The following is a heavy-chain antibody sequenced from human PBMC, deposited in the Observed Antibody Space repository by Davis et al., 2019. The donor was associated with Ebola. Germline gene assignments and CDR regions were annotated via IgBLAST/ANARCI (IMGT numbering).Heavy chain of an antibody. Sequence: GESLKISCAASGFTFSTSGMHWVRQAPGQGLEWVAVISYGGSNKNYADSVKGRFTISRDNSKNTLHLQMNSLRTEDTAVYYCARHFISTYYYYGMDVWGQGTTVTVSS. CDR1: GFTFSTSG. J-gene: IGHJ6*02. D-gene: IGHD1-1*01. CDR3: ARHFISTYYYYGMDV. V-gene: IGHV3-30*03. CDR2: ISYGGSNK.